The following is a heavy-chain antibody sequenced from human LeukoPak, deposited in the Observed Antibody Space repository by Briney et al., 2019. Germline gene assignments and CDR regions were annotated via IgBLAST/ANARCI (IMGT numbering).Heavy chain of an antibody. CDR2: INPSGGST. CDR3: ARSPCRNWSSSTSCHKAFYYMDV. V-gene: IGHV1-46*03. CDR1: GYTFTSYY. Sequence: ASVKVSCKASGYTFTSYYMHWVRQAPGQGLEWMGIINPSGGSTSYAQKFQGRVTMTRDTSTSTVYMELSSLRSEDTAVYYCARSPCRNWSSSTSCHKAFYYMDVWGKGTTVTVSS. D-gene: IGHD2-2*02. J-gene: IGHJ6*03.